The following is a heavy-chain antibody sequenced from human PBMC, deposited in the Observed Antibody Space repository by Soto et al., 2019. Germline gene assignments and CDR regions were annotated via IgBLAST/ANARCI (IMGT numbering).Heavy chain of an antibody. CDR1: GYTFTSYA. D-gene: IGHD2-2*01. V-gene: IGHV1-3*01. CDR2: INAGNGNT. J-gene: IGHJ6*03. Sequence: AAXVKVSCEASGYTFTSYAMHWVRAAPGQRLEWMGWINAGNGNTKYSQKFQGRVTITRDTSASTAYMELSGLRSEDKAVYYCARATDIVVSFGYYYMDVWGKGTTVTVSS. CDR3: ARATDIVVSFGYYYMDV.